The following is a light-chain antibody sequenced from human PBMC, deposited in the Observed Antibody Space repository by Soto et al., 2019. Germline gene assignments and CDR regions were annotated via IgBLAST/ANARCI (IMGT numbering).Light chain of an antibody. V-gene: IGLV2-11*01. J-gene: IGLJ2*01. CDR1: SSDVGGYNY. CDR2: DVS. CDR3: CSYAGSYTLV. Sequence: QSALTQPRSVSGSPGQSVPISCTGTSSDVGGYNYVSWYQQHPGKAPKLMIYDVSKRPPGVPDRFSGSKSGNTASLTISGLQSEDEADYYCCSYAGSYTLVFGGGTKLTVL.